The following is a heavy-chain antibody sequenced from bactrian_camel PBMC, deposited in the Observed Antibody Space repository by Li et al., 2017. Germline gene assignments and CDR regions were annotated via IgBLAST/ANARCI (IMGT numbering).Heavy chain of an antibody. CDR1: GYSIRNYC. J-gene: IGHJ4*01. CDR3: TTGIIGSGLSY. V-gene: IGHV3S53*01. Sequence: QVQLVESGGGSVQTGGSLRLSCVASGYSIRNYCVGWFRQAPGKEREGLEVLDSDGYRNTEDSAKGRFTVSRDNAKNTLYLQMNSLQSEDTALYYCTTGIIGSGLSYWGQGTQVTV. D-gene: IGHD3*01. CDR2: LDSDGYR.